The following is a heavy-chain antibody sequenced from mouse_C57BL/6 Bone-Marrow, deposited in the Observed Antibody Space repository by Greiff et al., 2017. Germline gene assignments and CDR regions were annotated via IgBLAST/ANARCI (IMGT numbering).Heavy chain of an antibody. CDR1: GYTFTSYN. Sequence: LQESGAELVRPGASVQMSCKASGYTFTSYNMHWVKQTPRQGLEWIGAIYPGHGDTSYNPKFNGNDTLTVDKSSSTAYRHRSSLTSEDSAVYFCARTLTYYGSSRGDLAYWGQETLVTVSA. J-gene: IGHJ3*01. CDR2: IYPGHGDT. V-gene: IGHV1-12*01. D-gene: IGHD1-1*01. CDR3: ARTLTYYGSSRGDLAY.